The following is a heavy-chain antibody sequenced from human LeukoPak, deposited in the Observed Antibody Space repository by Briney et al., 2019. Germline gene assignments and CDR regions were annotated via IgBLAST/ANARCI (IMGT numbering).Heavy chain of an antibody. Sequence: GSLRLSCAASGFTFSSYAMHWVRQAPGKGLEYVSAIRSNGGSTYYANSVKGRFTISRDNSKNTLYLQMGSLRAEDMAVYYCARARSFLSYMDVWGKGTTVTISS. CDR1: GFTFSSYA. CDR3: ARARSFLSYMDV. CDR2: IRSNGGST. D-gene: IGHD3-10*01. J-gene: IGHJ6*03. V-gene: IGHV3-64*01.